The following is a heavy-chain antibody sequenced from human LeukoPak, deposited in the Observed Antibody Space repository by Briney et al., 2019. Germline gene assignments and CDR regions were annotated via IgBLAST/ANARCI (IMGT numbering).Heavy chain of an antibody. CDR2: IGTYGGDT. CDR3: ARDLWNFYDDSGYNRDFDS. J-gene: IGHJ5*01. Sequence: GASLKVSCKATSRIRLVRQAPGQGLEWLGWIGTYGGDTYYAQKFQGRITVTTDTSTSTVYMELRNLRSDDTAVYYCARDLWNFYDDSGYNRDFDSWGQGTLVTVSS. CDR1: TSR. D-gene: IGHD3-22*01. V-gene: IGHV1-18*01.